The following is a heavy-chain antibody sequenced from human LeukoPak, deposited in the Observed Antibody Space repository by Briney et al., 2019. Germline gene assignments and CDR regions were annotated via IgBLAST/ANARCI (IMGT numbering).Heavy chain of an antibody. V-gene: IGHV1-24*01. J-gene: IGHJ1*01. CDR3: ATYYYDSSGYYRPQYFQH. D-gene: IGHD3-22*01. CDR2: FDPEDGET. CDR1: GYTLTELS. Sequence: ASVKVSCKVSGYTLTELSMHWVRQAPGKGLEWMGGFDPEDGETIYAQKFQGRVTMTEDTSTDTAYMELSSLRSEDTAVYYCATYYYDSSGYYRPQYFQHWGQGTLVTVPS.